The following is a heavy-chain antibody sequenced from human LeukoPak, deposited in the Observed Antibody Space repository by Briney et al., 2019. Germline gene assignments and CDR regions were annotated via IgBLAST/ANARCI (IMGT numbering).Heavy chain of an antibody. Sequence: SETLSLTCTVPGGSISSYYWSWIRQPPGKGLEWIGYIYYSGSTNYNPSLKSRVTISVDTSKNQFSLKLSSVTAADTAVYYCARLWDSSGYLSRWGQGTLVTVSS. CDR3: ARLWDSSGYLSR. D-gene: IGHD3-22*01. CDR1: GGSISSYY. J-gene: IGHJ4*02. CDR2: IYYSGST. V-gene: IGHV4-59*08.